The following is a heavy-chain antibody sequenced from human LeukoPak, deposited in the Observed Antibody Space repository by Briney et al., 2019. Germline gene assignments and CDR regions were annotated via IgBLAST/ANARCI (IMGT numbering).Heavy chain of an antibody. CDR1: GGSISSSNYY. D-gene: IGHD2-15*01. CDR2: IYYSGTT. V-gene: IGHV4-39*01. J-gene: IGHJ6*03. CDR3: AGQISDYYYYYMDV. Sequence: KPSETLSLTCTVSGGSISSSNYYWGWIRQPPGKGLEWIGTIYYSGTTYYNPSLESRVTIFEDTSKNQFSLMLTSVTAADTAVYYCAGQISDYYYYYMDVWGKGTTVTVSS.